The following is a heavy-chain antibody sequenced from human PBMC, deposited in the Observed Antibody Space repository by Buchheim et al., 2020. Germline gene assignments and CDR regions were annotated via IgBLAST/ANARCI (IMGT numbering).Heavy chain of an antibody. J-gene: IGHJ6*02. D-gene: IGHD3-10*01. CDR1: GFTFSNYA. Sequence: EVQLLESGGGLVQPGGSLRLSCAASGFTFSNYAMSWVRQAPGKGLEWVSSISDSGGSKYYADSVKGGCTSSRDNAKTTLYLQMNSLRAEDAAVYYCAKADGSLPYGMGVWGQGTT. V-gene: IGHV3-23*01. CDR3: AKADGSLPYGMGV. CDR2: ISDSGGSK.